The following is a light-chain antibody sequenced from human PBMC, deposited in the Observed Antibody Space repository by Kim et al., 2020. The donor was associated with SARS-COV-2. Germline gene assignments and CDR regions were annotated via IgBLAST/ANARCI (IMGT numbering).Light chain of an antibody. CDR3: CSDAGTNAPVV. CDR1: STDVGNYDL. J-gene: IGLJ2*01. Sequence: QSALTQPASVSGSPGQSITISCTGTSTDVGNYDLVSWYQQHPGKAHKLMISEVTKRPSGVSNRFSGSKSGNTASLTISGLQAEDEADYYCCSDAGTNAPVVFGGGTQLTVL. V-gene: IGLV2-23*02. CDR2: EVT.